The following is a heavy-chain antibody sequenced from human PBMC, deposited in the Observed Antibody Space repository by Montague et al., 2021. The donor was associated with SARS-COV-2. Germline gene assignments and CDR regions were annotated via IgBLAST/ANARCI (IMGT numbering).Heavy chain of an antibody. V-gene: IGHV4-59*12. D-gene: IGHD2-2*01. J-gene: IGHJ5*02. CDR1: GGSISPYY. Sequence: SETLSLTCTVSGGSISPYYWSWIRQPPGKGLEWIGNIYYTGSPEYNPSLKSRVTLSLDTSKNQFSLRLSSVTAADTAMYYCTIEGHITTICSGCPRNWFDPWGQGTLVTVSS. CDR2: IYYTGSP. CDR3: TIEGHITTICSGCPRNWFDP.